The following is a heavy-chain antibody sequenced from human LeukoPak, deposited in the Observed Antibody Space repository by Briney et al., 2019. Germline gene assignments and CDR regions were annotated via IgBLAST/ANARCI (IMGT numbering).Heavy chain of an antibody. CDR3: ARDYAGSPDY. Sequence: PGGSLRLSCTASGFTFSTYWINWVRQSPGKGRVWVALINVDGSTTTHADSVKGRFTISRDNAKNTAYLQMNSLRDEDTAVYFCARDYAGSPDYWGQGTLVTVSA. V-gene: IGHV3-74*03. J-gene: IGHJ4*02. CDR2: INVDGSTT. CDR1: GFTFSTYW. D-gene: IGHD3-10*01.